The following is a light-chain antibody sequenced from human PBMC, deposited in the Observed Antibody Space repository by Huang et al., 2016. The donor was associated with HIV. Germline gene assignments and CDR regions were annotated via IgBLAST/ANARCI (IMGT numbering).Light chain of an antibody. Sequence: EVVMTQSPATLSVSPGENATLSCRASQSVRDKLAWYQQKPGQAPRLLLYGASTRATGVPARFSGGGSETEFTLTISSLQSEDFGVYHCQQYNDWPPWTFGQGTKVEIK. CDR2: GAS. CDR1: QSVRDK. J-gene: IGKJ1*01. V-gene: IGKV3-15*01. CDR3: QQYNDWPPWT.